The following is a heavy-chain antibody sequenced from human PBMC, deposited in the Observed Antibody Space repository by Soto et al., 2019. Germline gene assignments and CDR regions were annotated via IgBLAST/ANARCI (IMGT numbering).Heavy chain of an antibody. D-gene: IGHD2-2*03. CDR1: GFTFRDHA. CDR3: ARALFPDVDIYAMDV. CDR2: IWNDGSNK. V-gene: IGHV3-33*01. Sequence: QVQLVESGGGVVQPGRSLRLSCAASGFTFRDHAMHWVRQAPGKGREWLAIIWNDGSNKFYAGSVQGRFTISRDNSKNTVYLQMNTLSAEDTAVSYCARALFPDVDIYAMDVWGQGTTVTVSS. J-gene: IGHJ6*02.